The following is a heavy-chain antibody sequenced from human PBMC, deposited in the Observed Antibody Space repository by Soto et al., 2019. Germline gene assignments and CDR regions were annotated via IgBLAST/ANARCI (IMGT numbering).Heavy chain of an antibody. V-gene: IGHV3-13*01. Sequence: EVQLVESGGGLVQPGGSLRLSCAASGITFSSYDMHWVRQATGKGLEWVSAIGTAGDTYYPGSVKGRFTISRENAKNSLYLQMNSLRAWDTAMYYCARAALRSNYYYYYMDVWGKGTTVTVSS. CDR2: IGTAGDT. J-gene: IGHJ6*03. CDR3: ARAALRSNYYYYYMDV. CDR1: GITFSSYD. D-gene: IGHD3-3*01.